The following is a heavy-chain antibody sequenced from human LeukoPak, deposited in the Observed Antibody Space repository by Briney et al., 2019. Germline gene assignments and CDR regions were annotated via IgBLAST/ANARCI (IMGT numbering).Heavy chain of an antibody. D-gene: IGHD5-18*01. V-gene: IGHV1-69*13. CDR2: IIPIFGTA. Sequence: ASVKVSCKTSGFTFTNYGISWVRRAPGQGLEWMGGIIPIFGTANYAQKFQGRVTITADESTSTAYMELSSLRSEDTAVYYCATANYGYSYGYGYWGQGTLVTVSS. CDR1: GFTFTNYG. J-gene: IGHJ4*02. CDR3: ATANYGYSYGYGY.